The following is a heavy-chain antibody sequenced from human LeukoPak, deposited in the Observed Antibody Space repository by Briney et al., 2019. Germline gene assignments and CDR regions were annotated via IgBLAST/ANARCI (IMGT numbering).Heavy chain of an antibody. V-gene: IGHV3-30-3*01. CDR1: GFTFSSYA. Sequence: GRSLRLSCAASGFTFSSYAMHWVRQAPGKGLEWVAVISYDGSNKYYADSVKGRFTISRDNSKNTLYLQMNSLRAEDTAVYYCARDSAHGMIVVVRGGFDPWGQGTLVTVSS. D-gene: IGHD3-22*01. CDR2: ISYDGSNK. J-gene: IGHJ5*02. CDR3: ARDSAHGMIVVVRGGFDP.